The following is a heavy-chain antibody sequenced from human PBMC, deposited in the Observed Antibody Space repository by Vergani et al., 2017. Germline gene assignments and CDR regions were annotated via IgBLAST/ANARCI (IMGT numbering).Heavy chain of an antibody. CDR3: AREAAAGGAYNWFDP. J-gene: IGHJ5*02. V-gene: IGHV1-2*02. Sequence: QVQLVQSGAEVQKPGASVKVSCKASGYTFTSYGISWVRQAPGQGLEWMGWINPNSGGTNYAQKFQGRVTMTRDTSISTAYMELSRLRSDDTAGYYCAREAAAGGAYNWFDPWGQGTLVTVSS. D-gene: IGHD6-13*01. CDR1: GYTFTSYG. CDR2: INPNSGGT.